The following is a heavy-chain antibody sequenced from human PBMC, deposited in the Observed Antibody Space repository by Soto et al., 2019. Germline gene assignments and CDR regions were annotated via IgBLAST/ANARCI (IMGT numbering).Heavy chain of an antibody. Sequence: QVQLVESGGGVVQPGRSLRLSCAASGFTFDNYGMHWVRQAPGKGLEWVAVISYDGSNKYYADSVKGRFSISRDNSKNTLYLQMNSLRPEDTAVYYCAKDNVVGGTPVDYWGQGTLVTVSS. CDR1: GFTFDNYG. J-gene: IGHJ4*02. V-gene: IGHV3-30*18. CDR3: AKDNVVGGTPVDY. D-gene: IGHD1-26*01. CDR2: ISYDGSNK.